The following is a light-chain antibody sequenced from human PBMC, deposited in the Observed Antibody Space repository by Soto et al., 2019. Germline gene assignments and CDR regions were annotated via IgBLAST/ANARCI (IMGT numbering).Light chain of an antibody. J-gene: IGKJ1*01. Sequence: EIVLTQSPDTLSLSPGERATLSCRASQDVTSTYLAWYQQKPGQAPRLLIYGASGRAAGIAERFSGSGSGTQFTLTISRLEPEDFGMYYCQYYDTSWTFAQGTRVEI. CDR1: QDVTSTY. CDR3: QYYDTSWT. V-gene: IGKV3-20*01. CDR2: GAS.